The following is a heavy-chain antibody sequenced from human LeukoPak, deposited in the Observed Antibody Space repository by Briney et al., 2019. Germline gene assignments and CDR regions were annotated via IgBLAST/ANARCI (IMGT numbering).Heavy chain of an antibody. CDR1: GGFISSNSAY. CDR3: ARASHGSWYYFDY. V-gene: IGHV4-39*07. CDR2: IYYSGTT. Sequence: SETLSLTCTVSGGFISSNSAYWSWIRQPPGKALEWIGNIYYSGTTYYNPSLKSRVTISVDTSKNQFSLKLSSVTAADTAVYYCARASHGSWYYFDYWGQGTLVTVSS. D-gene: IGHD6-13*01. J-gene: IGHJ4*02.